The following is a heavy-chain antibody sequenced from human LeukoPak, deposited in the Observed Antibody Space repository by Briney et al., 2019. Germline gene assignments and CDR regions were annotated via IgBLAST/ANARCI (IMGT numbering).Heavy chain of an antibody. J-gene: IGHJ4*02. V-gene: IGHV3-7*01. D-gene: IGHD5-24*01. CDR2: IKQDGSEK. Sequence: GGSLRLSCAASGFTFSNYWMNWVRQAPGKGLEWVANIKQDGSEKYYVDSVKGRFTISRDNAKNSLYLQMNSLRAEDTAVYHCARDSFRHGYPEGYWGQGTLVTVSS. CDR1: GFTFSNYW. CDR3: ARDSFRHGYPEGY.